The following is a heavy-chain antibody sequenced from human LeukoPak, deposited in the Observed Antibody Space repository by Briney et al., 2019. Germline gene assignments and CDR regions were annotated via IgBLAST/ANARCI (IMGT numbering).Heavy chain of an antibody. CDR3: ARGSGSWLGDAFDI. CDR2: IGTAGDT. CDR1: GFTSITYD. D-gene: IGHD1-26*01. J-gene: IGHJ3*02. Sequence: GGSLRLSCAPPGFTSITYDMHGGRQAPEKGREWVSPIGTAGDTYYPGSVKGRFTISRENAKNSLYLQMNSLRAGDTAVYYCARGSGSWLGDAFDIWGQGTMVTVSS. V-gene: IGHV3-13*04.